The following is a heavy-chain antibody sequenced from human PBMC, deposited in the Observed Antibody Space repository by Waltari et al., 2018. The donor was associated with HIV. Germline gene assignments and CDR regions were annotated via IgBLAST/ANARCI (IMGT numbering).Heavy chain of an antibody. Sequence: EVQLVESGGGLVQPGGSLRLSCSASGFTFSSYWMSWVRQAPGKGLEWVANIKQDGSEKYYVDSGKGRFTISRDIAKNSLYLQMNSLRAEDTAVYHCARGGGLNLDYWGQGTLVTVSS. CDR2: IKQDGSEK. CDR1: GFTFSSYW. V-gene: IGHV3-7*01. D-gene: IGHD3-16*01. J-gene: IGHJ4*02. CDR3: ARGGGLNLDY.